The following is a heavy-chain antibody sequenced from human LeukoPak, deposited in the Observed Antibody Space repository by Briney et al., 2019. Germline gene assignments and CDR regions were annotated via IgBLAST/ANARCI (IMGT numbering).Heavy chain of an antibody. Sequence: PSETLSLTCSVAGSSIRNYYWSWIRQPPQKGLEWIGYIFYTRATIYSPSLESRVFISVDTSKNQLSLKLTSVTAADTAIYYCARHDDYPGFGRGFDPWGQGTLVIVSS. V-gene: IGHV4-59*08. CDR2: IFYTRAT. D-gene: IGHD1-1*01. CDR3: ARHDDYPGFGRGFDP. J-gene: IGHJ5*02. CDR1: GSSIRNYY.